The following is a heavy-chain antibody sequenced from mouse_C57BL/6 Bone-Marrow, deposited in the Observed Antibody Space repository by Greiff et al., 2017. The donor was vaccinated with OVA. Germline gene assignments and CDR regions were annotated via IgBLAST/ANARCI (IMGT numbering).Heavy chain of an antibody. V-gene: IGHV14-2*01. D-gene: IGHD1-1*01. CDR2: IDPEDGET. J-gene: IGHJ3*01. Sequence: EVKLQQSGAELVKPGASVKLSCTASGFNIKDYYMHWVKQRTEQGLEWIGRIDPEDGETKYAPKFQGKATITADTSSNTAYLQLSSLTSEDTAVYYCASHYYGSSCPFAYWGQGTLVTVSA. CDR1: GFNIKDYY. CDR3: ASHYYGSSCPFAY.